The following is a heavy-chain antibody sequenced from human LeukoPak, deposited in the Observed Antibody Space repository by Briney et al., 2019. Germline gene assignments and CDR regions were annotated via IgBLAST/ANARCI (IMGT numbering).Heavy chain of an antibody. CDR1: GGTFSSYA. CDR3: ARDGGYCSSTSCYFDY. J-gene: IGHJ4*02. V-gene: IGHV1-69*13. Sequence: ASVKVSCKASGGTFSSYAIGWVRQAPGQGLEWMGGIIPIFGTANYAQKFQGRVTITADESTSTAYMELSSLRSEDTAVYYCARDGGYCSSTSCYFDYWGQGTLVTVSS. D-gene: IGHD2-2*01. CDR2: IIPIFGTA.